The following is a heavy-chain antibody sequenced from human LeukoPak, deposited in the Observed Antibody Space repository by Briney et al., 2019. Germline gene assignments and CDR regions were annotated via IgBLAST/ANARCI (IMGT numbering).Heavy chain of an antibody. D-gene: IGHD3-22*01. CDR2: ITSSSGYI. CDR1: GFTFSTYS. CDR3: ARDTGRYYYDSSGFYGHYFDS. J-gene: IGHJ4*02. V-gene: IGHV3-21*01. Sequence: GGSLRLSCAASGFTFSTYSVSWVRQAPGKGLEWVSSITSSSGYIYYADSVKGRFAVSRDDAKNSLYLQMSSLRAEDTAVYYCARDTGRYYYDSSGFYGHYFDSWGQGTLVTVSS.